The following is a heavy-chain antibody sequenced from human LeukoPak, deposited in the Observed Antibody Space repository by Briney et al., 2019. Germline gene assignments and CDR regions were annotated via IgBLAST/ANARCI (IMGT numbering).Heavy chain of an antibody. J-gene: IGHJ6*03. CDR2: ISWDGGST. CDR3: AKDRADCSGGSCSVEPYYYYMDV. Sequence: PGGSLRLSCAASGFTFDDYAMHWVRQAPGKGLEWVSLISWDGGSTYYADSVKGRFTISRDNSKNSLYLQMNSLRAEDTALYYCAKDRADCSGGSCSVEPYYYYMDVWGKGTTVTVSS. CDR1: GFTFDDYA. D-gene: IGHD2-15*01. V-gene: IGHV3-43D*03.